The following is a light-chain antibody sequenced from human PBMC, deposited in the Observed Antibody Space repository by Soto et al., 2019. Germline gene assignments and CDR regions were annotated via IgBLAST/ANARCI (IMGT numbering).Light chain of an antibody. J-gene: IGKJ1*01. CDR3: QQTYISPWT. Sequence: DIQMTQSPSSLSASVQNRVIITCRTSQSIASYLYWYQQKQGKAPRLLIYAASSLQSGLPSRFRGSGSGTDFTLTISSLQLEDFATYYCQQTYISPWTFGQGTKVEIE. CDR1: QSIASY. V-gene: IGKV1-39*01. CDR2: AAS.